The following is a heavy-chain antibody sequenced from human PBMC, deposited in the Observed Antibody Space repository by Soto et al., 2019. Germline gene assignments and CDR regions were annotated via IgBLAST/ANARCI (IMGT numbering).Heavy chain of an antibody. D-gene: IGHD3-16*01. CDR2: MNPNSGNT. CDR3: AREGVRGMDV. V-gene: IGHV1-8*01. Sequence: QVQLVQSGAEVKKPGASVKVSCKASGYTFTSYDINWVRQATGQGPEWMGWMNPNSGNTGYAQKFQGRVTMTRNTAISTAYMQRTSVRADDTAVYDCAREGVRGMDVWGQGTTVTVSS. CDR1: GYTFTSYD. J-gene: IGHJ6*02.